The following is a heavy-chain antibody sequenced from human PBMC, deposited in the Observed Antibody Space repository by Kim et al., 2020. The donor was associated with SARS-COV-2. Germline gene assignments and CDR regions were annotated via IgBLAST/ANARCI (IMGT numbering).Heavy chain of an antibody. CDR3: ARETVGYDNLTGHPYYGMDV. D-gene: IGHD3-9*01. V-gene: IGHV1-69*13. Sequence: SVKVSCKASGGTFSSNAINWVRQAPGQGLEWMGGIIPLFGTADYAQKFQGRVTITADESTSTAYMDLSSLRSQDTAVYYCARETVGYDNLTGHPYYGMDVWGQGTTVTVSS. CDR2: IIPLFGTA. J-gene: IGHJ6*02. CDR1: GGTFSSNA.